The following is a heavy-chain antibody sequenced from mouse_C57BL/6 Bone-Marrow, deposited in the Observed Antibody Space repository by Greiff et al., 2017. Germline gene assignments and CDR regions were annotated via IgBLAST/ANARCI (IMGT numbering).Heavy chain of an antibody. CDR1: GFTFSDYY. D-gene: IGHD1-1*01. J-gene: IGHJ1*03. Sequence: EVQLVESEGGLVQPGSSMKLSCTASGFTFSDYYMAWVRQVPEKGLEWVANIYHDGSSTYYLDSLKSRFILSRDNAKNILYLQMSSLKSEDTATYYCAGGYYGSSWGDWYYDVWGTGTTVTVSS. CDR3: AGGYYGSSWGDWYYDV. CDR2: IYHDGSST. V-gene: IGHV5-16*01.